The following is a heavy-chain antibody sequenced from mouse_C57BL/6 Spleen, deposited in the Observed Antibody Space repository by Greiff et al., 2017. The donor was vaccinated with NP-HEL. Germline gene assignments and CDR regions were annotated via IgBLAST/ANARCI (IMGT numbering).Heavy chain of an antibody. CDR1: GFSLTSYG. D-gene: IGHD4-1*01. V-gene: IGHV2-2*01. CDR3: ARKGWDGAMDY. J-gene: IGHJ4*01. Sequence: VQLVESGPGLVQPSQSLSITCTVSGFSLTSYGVHWVRQSPGKGLEWLGVIWSGGSTDYNAAFISRLSISKDNSKSQVFFKMNSLQADDTAIYYCARKGWDGAMDYWGQGTSVTVSS. CDR2: IWSGGST.